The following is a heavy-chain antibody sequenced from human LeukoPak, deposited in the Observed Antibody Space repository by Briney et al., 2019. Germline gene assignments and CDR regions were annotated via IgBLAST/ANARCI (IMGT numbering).Heavy chain of an antibody. V-gene: IGHV3-30*02. CDR2: IRYDDTSK. D-gene: IGHD2-15*01. Sequence: PWGSLRLSCAVSGFTFNNFGMHWVRQAPGRGLEWVAFIRYDDTSKYYVDSVQGRFTISRVNSKKRLFLQMSSLRPEDTAIYFCAKPAMVGGSGYYHMDVRGIGTTVIVSS. CDR1: GFTFNNFG. CDR3: AKPAMVGGSGYYHMDV. J-gene: IGHJ6*03.